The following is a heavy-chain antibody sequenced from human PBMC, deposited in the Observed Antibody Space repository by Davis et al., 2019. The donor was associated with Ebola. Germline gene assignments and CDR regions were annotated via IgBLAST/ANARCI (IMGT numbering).Heavy chain of an antibody. V-gene: IGHV3-21*04. D-gene: IGHD3-3*01. Sequence: PGGSLRLSCAASGFTFSSYSMNWVRQAPGKGLEWVSSISSSSSYIYYADSVKGRFTISRDNAKNSLYLQMNSLRAEDTALYYCAKDIGDYDFWSGYFDYWGQGTLVTVSS. CDR1: GFTFSSYS. J-gene: IGHJ4*02. CDR3: AKDIGDYDFWSGYFDY. CDR2: ISSSSSYI.